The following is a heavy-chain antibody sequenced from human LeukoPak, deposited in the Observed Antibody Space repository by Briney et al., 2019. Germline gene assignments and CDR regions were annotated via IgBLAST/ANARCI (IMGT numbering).Heavy chain of an antibody. CDR2: INPNSGGT. V-gene: IGHV1-2*02. CDR1: GYTFTGYY. Sequence: ASVKVSCKASGYTFTGYYMHWVRQAPGQGLEWMGWINPNSGGTNYAQKFQGSVTMTRDTSISTAYMELSRLRSDDTAVYYCARVLLWFGTVSPYGMDVWGQGTTVTVSS. J-gene: IGHJ6*02. D-gene: IGHD3-10*01. CDR3: ARVLLWFGTVSPYGMDV.